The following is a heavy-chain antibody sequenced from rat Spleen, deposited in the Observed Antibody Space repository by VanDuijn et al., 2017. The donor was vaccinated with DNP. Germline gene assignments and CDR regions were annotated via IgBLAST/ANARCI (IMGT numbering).Heavy chain of an antibody. Sequence: EVQLVESGGGPVQPGRSLKLSCVASGFIFSNYWMTWIRQAPGKGLEWVATITSGGSNTYYPDSVKGRFTISRDNAKSTLYLQMDSLGSEDTATYYCATSESAGFVYWGQGTLVTVSS. V-gene: IGHV5-31*01. CDR2: ITSGGSNT. J-gene: IGHJ3*01. CDR3: ATSESAGFVY. D-gene: IGHD3-7*01. CDR1: GFIFSNYW.